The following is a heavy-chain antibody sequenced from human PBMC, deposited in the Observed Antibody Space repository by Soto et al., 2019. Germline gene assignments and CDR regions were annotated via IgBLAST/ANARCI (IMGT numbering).Heavy chain of an antibody. D-gene: IGHD2-2*02. J-gene: IGHJ4*02. V-gene: IGHV3-15*01. CDR2: IKSKTDGGTT. CDR3: ATGPVVVPAAILY. Sequence: EVQLVESGGGLVKPGGSLRLSCAASGFTFSNDWMSWVRQAPGKGLEWVGRIKSKTDGGTTDYAAPVKGRFTISRDDSKNTLYLQMNRLKTEDTAVYYCATGPVVVPAAILYWGQGTLVTVSS. CDR1: GFTFSNDW.